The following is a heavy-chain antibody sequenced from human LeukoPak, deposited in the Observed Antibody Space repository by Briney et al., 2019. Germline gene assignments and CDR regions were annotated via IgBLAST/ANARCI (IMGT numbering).Heavy chain of an antibody. CDR2: INSDGSST. V-gene: IGHV3-74*01. CDR3: ARLPGRSGVPFDY. D-gene: IGHD2-15*01. J-gene: IGHJ4*02. CDR1: GFTLGCYW. Sequence: PGGSLRLSCAASGFTLGCYWMHWVRQAPGKGLVWVSFINSDGSSTSYADSVKGRFTISRDNAKNTLYLQMHSLRADDTGVYYCARLPGRSGVPFDYWGQGTLVTVSS.